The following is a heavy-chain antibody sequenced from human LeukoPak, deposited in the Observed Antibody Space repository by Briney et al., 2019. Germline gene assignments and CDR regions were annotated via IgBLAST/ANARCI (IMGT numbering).Heavy chain of an antibody. J-gene: IGHJ5*02. CDR1: GYTFTSYG. CDR2: ISAYNGNT. Sequence: ASVKVSCKASGYTFTSYGIRWVRQAPGQELEWMGWISAYNGNTNYAQKLQGRVTMAIDTSTSTAYMRLRSPCSDDTAVYYCARGVSYYDILSGYSRNWFVPWGEGTLVSVSS. V-gene: IGHV1-18*01. CDR3: ARGVSYYDILSGYSRNWFVP. D-gene: IGHD3-9*01.